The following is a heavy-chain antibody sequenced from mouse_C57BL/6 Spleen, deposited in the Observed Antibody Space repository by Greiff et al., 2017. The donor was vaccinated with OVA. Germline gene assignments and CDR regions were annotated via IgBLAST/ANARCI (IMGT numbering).Heavy chain of an antibody. D-gene: IGHD4-1*01. V-gene: IGHV5-4*01. CDR1: GFTFSSYA. CDR2: ISDGGSYT. J-gene: IGHJ2*01. CDR3: ARDPLTGTGYFDY. Sequence: EVKLMESGGGLVKPGGSLKLSCAASGFTFSSYAMSWVRQTPEKRLEWVATISDGGSYTYYPDNVKGRFTISRDNAKNNLYLQMSHLKSEDTAMYYCARDPLTGTGYFDYWGQGTTLTVSS.